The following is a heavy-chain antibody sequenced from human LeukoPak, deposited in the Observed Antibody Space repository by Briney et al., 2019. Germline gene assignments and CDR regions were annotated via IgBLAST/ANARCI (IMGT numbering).Heavy chain of an antibody. Sequence: PSETLSLTCTVSGGSISSGGYYWSWIRQHPGKGLEWIGYIYYSGSTYYNPSLKSRVTISVDTSKNQFSLKLSSVTAADTAVYYCARDSPWGFYFDYWGQGTLVTVSS. D-gene: IGHD3-16*01. V-gene: IGHV4-31*03. CDR1: GGSISSGGYY. CDR2: IYYSGST. J-gene: IGHJ4*02. CDR3: ARDSPWGFYFDY.